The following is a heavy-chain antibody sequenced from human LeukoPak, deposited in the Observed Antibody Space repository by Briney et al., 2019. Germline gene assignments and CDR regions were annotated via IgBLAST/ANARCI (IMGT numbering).Heavy chain of an antibody. CDR2: INHSGST. J-gene: IGHJ4*02. Sequence: SETLSLTCAVYGGSFSGYYWSWIRQPPGKGLEWIGEINHSGSTNYNPSLKSRVTISVDTSKTQFSLKLSSVTAADTAVYYCASSAPFYYDSSGYDYWGQGTLVTVSS. CDR1: GGSFSGYY. D-gene: IGHD3-22*01. V-gene: IGHV4-34*01. CDR3: ASSAPFYYDSSGYDY.